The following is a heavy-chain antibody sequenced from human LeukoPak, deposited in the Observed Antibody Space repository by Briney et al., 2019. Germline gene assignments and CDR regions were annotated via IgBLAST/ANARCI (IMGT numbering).Heavy chain of an antibody. CDR2: IYYSGGT. CDR1: GGSISSSSYY. Sequence: SETLSLTCTVSGGSISSSSYYWGWIRQPPGKGLEWIGSIYYSGGTYYNPSLKSRVTISVDTSKNQFSLKLSSVTAADTAVYYCARARDPTVAGTNWGNWFDPWGQGTLVTVSS. J-gene: IGHJ5*02. V-gene: IGHV4-39*07. D-gene: IGHD6-19*01. CDR3: ARARDPTVAGTNWGNWFDP.